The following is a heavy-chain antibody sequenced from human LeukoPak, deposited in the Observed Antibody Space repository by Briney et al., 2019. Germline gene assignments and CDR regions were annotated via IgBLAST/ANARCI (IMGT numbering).Heavy chain of an antibody. J-gene: IGHJ4*02. Sequence: GGSLRLSCAASGFTFSSYWMHWVRQAPGKGLVWVSRINSDGSSTSYAGSVKGRFTISRDNAKNTLYLQMNSLRAEDTAVYYCARGDCSSTSCYAFDYWGQGTLVTVS. D-gene: IGHD2-2*01. CDR3: ARGDCSSTSCYAFDY. CDR1: GFTFSSYW. CDR2: INSDGSST. V-gene: IGHV3-74*01.